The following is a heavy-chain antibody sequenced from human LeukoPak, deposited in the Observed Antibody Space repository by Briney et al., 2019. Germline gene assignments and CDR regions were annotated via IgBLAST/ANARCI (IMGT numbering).Heavy chain of an antibody. J-gene: IGHJ6*02. D-gene: IGHD2-2*01. CDR2: IYPGDSDT. Sequence: GESLRISCKGSGYIFTSYWIGWVRQVPGKGLEWMGIIYPGDSDTTYSPSFQGQVTISADKSIGTAYLQWSSLKASDTAMYYCARRDGYCSSTSCFADYYYGMDVWGQGTTVTVSS. CDR1: GYIFTSYW. CDR3: ARRDGYCSSTSCFADYYYGMDV. V-gene: IGHV5-51*01.